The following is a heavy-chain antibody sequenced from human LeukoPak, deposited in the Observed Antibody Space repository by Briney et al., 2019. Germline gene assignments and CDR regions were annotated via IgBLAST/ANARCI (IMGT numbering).Heavy chain of an antibody. V-gene: IGHV3-66*01. D-gene: IGHD6-19*01. Sequence: GGSLRLSCAASGITVSDNYMSWVRLAPGKGLEWVSVIYSGGSTYYADSVKGRFTISRDNSKNTLYLQMNSLRAEGTAVYYCARESKAVAAHYFDYWGQGTLVTVSS. J-gene: IGHJ4*02. CDR1: GITVSDNY. CDR3: ARESKAVAAHYFDY. CDR2: IYSGGST.